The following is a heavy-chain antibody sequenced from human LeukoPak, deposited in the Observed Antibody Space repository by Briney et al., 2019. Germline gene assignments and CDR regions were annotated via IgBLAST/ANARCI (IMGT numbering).Heavy chain of an antibody. CDR2: INPNSGGT. V-gene: IGHV1-2*02. D-gene: IGHD4/OR15-4a*01. J-gene: IGHJ4*02. CDR3: ARSTRPDLTYFDY. CDR1: GYTFTCYY. Sequence: ASVKVSCKSSGYTFTCYYMHGVRQAPGQGREWMGLINPNSGGTNYAQKFQGRVTMTRDTSISTAYMELSRLRSADTAVYSCARSTRPDLTYFDYWGQGTLVTVYS.